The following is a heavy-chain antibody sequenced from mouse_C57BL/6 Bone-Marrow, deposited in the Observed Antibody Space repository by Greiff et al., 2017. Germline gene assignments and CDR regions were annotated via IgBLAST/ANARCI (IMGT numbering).Heavy chain of an antibody. CDR1: GYTFTRYW. Sequence: QVQLQQPGAELVKPGASVKLSCKASGYTFTRYWMQWVKQRPGQGLEWMGEIDPSDSYTNYNQKFKGKATMTVDTSYSTAYMHLRSLTSEDSAVYYCARREYLLSYVDYWGQGTTLTVSS. J-gene: IGHJ2*01. CDR2: IDPSDSYT. D-gene: IGHD2-12*01. V-gene: IGHV1-50*01. CDR3: ARREYLLSYVDY.